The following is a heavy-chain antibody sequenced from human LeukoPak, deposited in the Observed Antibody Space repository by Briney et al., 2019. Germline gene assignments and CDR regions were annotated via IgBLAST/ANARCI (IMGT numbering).Heavy chain of an antibody. J-gene: IGHJ4*02. CDR1: GFTFSSYE. CDR2: ISSRANTI. D-gene: IGHD6-25*01. CDR3: ARDGGILYSSAWNDY. Sequence: GGSLRLSCAASGFTFSSYEMNWVRQAPGKGLEGVSYISSRANTIYYADSVKGRFTISRDNAKNSLYLQMNSLRAEDTAVYYCARDGGILYSSAWNDYWGQGTLVTVSS. V-gene: IGHV3-48*03.